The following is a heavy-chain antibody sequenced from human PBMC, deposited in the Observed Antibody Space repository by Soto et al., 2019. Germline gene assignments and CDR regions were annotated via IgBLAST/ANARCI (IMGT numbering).Heavy chain of an antibody. J-gene: IGHJ4*02. CDR3: CWDRRGSYPFHFDY. CDR1: GGDFSSYA. Sequence: QVQLVQSGAGVKKPGSSVKVSCKASGGDFSSYAISWVRQAPGQGLEWMGGIIPIFGTANYAQKFQGRVTINADESTSTAYMELSSLRSEDTAVYYCCWDRRGSYPFHFDYWGQGTLVTVSS. V-gene: IGHV1-69*01. CDR2: IIPIFGTA. D-gene: IGHD1-26*01.